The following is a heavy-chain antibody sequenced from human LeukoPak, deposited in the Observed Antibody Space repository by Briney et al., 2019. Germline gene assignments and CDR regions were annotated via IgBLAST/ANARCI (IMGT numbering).Heavy chain of an antibody. V-gene: IGHV4-30-2*01. D-gene: IGHD3-22*01. CDR2: IYHSGST. Sequence: SETLSLTCTVSGGSISSGGYYWSWIRQHPGKGLEWIGYIYHSGSTYYNPSLKSRVTISVDRSKNQFSLKLSSVTAADTAVYYCARSRGEDYYDSSGYGWFDPWGQGTLVTVSS. CDR3: ARSRGEDYYDSSGYGWFDP. J-gene: IGHJ5*02. CDR1: GGSISSGGYY.